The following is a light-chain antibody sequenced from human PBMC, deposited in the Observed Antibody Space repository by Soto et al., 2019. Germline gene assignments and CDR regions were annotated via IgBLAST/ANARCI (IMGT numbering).Light chain of an antibody. CDR2: ATS. CDR3: QQSHSFPLS. V-gene: IGKV1-39*01. Sequence: DIQMTQSPSSLSASVGDRVTITCRSSQNIGYYLNWYQQRQGRAPKLLLYATSSFQSGVPSRFSGSGSGSGTDFTLTISRLQPEDFATYFCQQSHSFPLSFGGGTKVEIK. J-gene: IGKJ4*01. CDR1: QNIGYY.